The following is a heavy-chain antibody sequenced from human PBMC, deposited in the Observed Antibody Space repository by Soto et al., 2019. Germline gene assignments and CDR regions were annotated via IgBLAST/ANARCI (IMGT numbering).Heavy chain of an antibody. J-gene: IGHJ4*02. CDR3: ARALSRLRFLEWLLLIDY. CDR1: GYTFTSYA. D-gene: IGHD3-3*01. CDR2: INAGNGNT. V-gene: IGHV1-3*01. Sequence: QVQLVQSGAEVKKPGASVKVSCKASGYTFTSYAMHWVRQAPGQRLEWMGWINAGNGNTKYSQKFQGRVTITRDTSASTAYMELSSLRSEDTAVYYCARALSRLRFLEWLLLIDYWGQGTLVTVSS.